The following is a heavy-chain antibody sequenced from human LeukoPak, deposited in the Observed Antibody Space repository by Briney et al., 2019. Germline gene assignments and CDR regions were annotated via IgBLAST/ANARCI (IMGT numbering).Heavy chain of an antibody. CDR2: FDPEDGET. V-gene: IGHV1-24*01. Sequence: ASVKVSCKVSGYTLTELSMHWVRQAPGKGLEWMGGFDPEDGETIYAQKFQGRVTMTEDTSTTTVYMELNSLRSEDTAVYYCARPNGPYYYDDSYHYFLYWGQGTLVTVSS. CDR1: GYTLTELS. J-gene: IGHJ4*02. D-gene: IGHD3-22*01. CDR3: ARPNGPYYYDDSYHYFLY.